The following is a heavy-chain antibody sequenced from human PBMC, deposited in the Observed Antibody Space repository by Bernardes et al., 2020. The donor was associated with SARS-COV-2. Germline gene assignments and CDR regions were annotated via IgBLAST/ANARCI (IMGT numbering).Heavy chain of an antibody. D-gene: IGHD4-17*01. CDR1: GYIFSSYA. Sequence: WGSLRLSRADSGYIFSSYAMICVRQVSGLWLEWVSAISSSASSRYYADSLKGRFTIPRDNSKNTLYLQMNSLRAEDTAVYYCARSRDYGDFGGILRGYYFDYWSQGILVTVSS. CDR2: ISSSASSR. J-gene: IGHJ4*02. V-gene: IGHV3-23*01. CDR3: ARSRDYGDFGGILRGYYFDY.